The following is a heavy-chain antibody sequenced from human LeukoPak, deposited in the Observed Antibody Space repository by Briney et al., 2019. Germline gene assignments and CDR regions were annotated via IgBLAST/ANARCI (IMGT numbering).Heavy chain of an antibody. Sequence: PSETLSLTCTVSGGSISSSSYYWGWIRQPPGKGLEWIGNIYYSGSTYYNPSLKSRVTISVDTSKNQFSLRLSSVTAADTAVYYCARSDYGGIGYWGQGTLVTVSS. CDR1: GGSISSSSYY. D-gene: IGHD4-23*01. CDR2: IYYSGST. CDR3: ARSDYGGIGY. V-gene: IGHV4-39*01. J-gene: IGHJ4*02.